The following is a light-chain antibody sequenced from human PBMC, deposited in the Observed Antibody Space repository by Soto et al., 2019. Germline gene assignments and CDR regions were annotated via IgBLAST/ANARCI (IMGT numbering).Light chain of an antibody. CDR2: GAS. CDR3: QQRSNWPIT. CDR1: QSVSSN. Sequence: EIVMTQSPATLSVSPGERATLSCRASQSVSSNLAWYQQKPGQAPRLLIYGASTGATGIPARFSGSGSGTDFTLTISSLEPEDYAVYYCQQRSNWPITFGQGTRLEIK. V-gene: IGKV3-11*01. J-gene: IGKJ5*01.